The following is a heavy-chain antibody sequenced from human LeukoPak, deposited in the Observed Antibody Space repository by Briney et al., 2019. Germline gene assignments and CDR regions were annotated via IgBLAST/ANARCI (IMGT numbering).Heavy chain of an antibody. CDR2: ISSSSSYT. D-gene: IGHD5-18*01. CDR3: ARGGGYSYGHLNFDY. Sequence: PGGSLRLSCAASGFTFSDYYMSWIRQAPGKGLEWVSYISSSSSYTNYADSVKGRFTISRDNAKNPLYLQMNSLRAEDTAVYYCARGGGYSYGHLNFDYWGQGTLVTVSS. J-gene: IGHJ4*02. CDR1: GFTFSDYY. V-gene: IGHV3-11*06.